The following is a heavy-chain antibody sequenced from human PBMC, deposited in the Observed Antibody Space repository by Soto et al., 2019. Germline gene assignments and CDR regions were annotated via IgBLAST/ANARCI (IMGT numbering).Heavy chain of an antibody. CDR2: MNPNSGNT. CDR1: GYTFTSYD. J-gene: IGHJ6*03. D-gene: IGHD2-2*01. V-gene: IGHV1-8*01. Sequence: ASVKVSCKASGYTFTSYDINWVRQATEQGLEWMGWMNPNSGNTGYAQKFQGRVTMTRNTSISTAYMELSSLRSEDTAVYYCARESWGVVPAAPPKDYYYYYYMDVWGKGTTVTVSS. CDR3: ARESWGVVPAAPPKDYYYYYYMDV.